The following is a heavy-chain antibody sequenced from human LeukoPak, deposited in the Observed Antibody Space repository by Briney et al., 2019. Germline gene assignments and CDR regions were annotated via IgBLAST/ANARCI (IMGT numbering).Heavy chain of an antibody. D-gene: IGHD1-14*01. CDR1: DGSISNSNW. CDR2: IYHSGRT. J-gene: IGHJ3*02. Sequence: SGTLSLTCAVSDGSISNSNWWGWVRQPPGKGLEWIGEIYHSGRTNYNPSLKSRVTISVDKSKNQFSLKLSSVTAADTAVYYCARAGLGRVGAPEDAFDIWGQGTMVTVSS. CDR3: ARAGLGRVGAPEDAFDI. V-gene: IGHV4-4*02.